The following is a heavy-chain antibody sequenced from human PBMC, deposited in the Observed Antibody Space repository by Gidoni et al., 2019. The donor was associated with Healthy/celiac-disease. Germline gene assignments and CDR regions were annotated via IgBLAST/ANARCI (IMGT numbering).Heavy chain of an antibody. D-gene: IGHD5-18*01. Sequence: QLQLQESGPGLLKPSETLSLTCTVSVGSISRSSYYWGWIRQPPGKGLEWSGSIYYSGSTYYNPSLKSRVTISVDTSKNQFSLKLSSVTAADTAVYYCARHERGYSYGPFSYFDYWGQGTLVTVSS. J-gene: IGHJ4*02. CDR2: IYYSGST. CDR3: ARHERGYSYGPFSYFDY. V-gene: IGHV4-39*01. CDR1: VGSISRSSYY.